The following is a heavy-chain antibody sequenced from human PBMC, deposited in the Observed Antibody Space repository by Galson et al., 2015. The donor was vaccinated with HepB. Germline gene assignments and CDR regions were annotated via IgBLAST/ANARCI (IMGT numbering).Heavy chain of an antibody. CDR2: IIPIFGTA. J-gene: IGHJ3*02. V-gene: IGHV1-69*13. D-gene: IGHD3-22*01. CDR3: ARYYDSSGYLTPHDAFDI. Sequence: SVKVSCKASGGTFSSYAISWVRQAPGQGLEWMGGIIPIFGTANYAQKFQGRVTITADESTSTAYMELSSLRSEDTAVYYCARYYDSSGYLTPHDAFDIWGQGTMVTVSS. CDR1: GGTFSSYA.